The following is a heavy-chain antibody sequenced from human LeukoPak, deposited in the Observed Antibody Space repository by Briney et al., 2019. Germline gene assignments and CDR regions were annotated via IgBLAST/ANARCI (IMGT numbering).Heavy chain of an antibody. D-gene: IGHD2-2*01. CDR1: GGTFSSYA. V-gene: IGHV1-69*05. Sequence: ASVKVSCKASGGTFSSYAISWVRQAPGQGLEWMGGIIPIFGTANYAQKFQGRVTITTDESTSTAYMELSSLRSDDTAVYYCARENCSSTSCYPYYMDVWGKGTTVTVSS. CDR3: ARENCSSTSCYPYYMDV. CDR2: IIPIFGTA. J-gene: IGHJ6*03.